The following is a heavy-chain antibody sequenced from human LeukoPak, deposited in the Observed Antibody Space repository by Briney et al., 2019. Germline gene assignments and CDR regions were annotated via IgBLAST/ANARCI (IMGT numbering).Heavy chain of an antibody. CDR3: ARDRHYDYVWGSSH. D-gene: IGHD3-16*01. CDR1: GYTFTSYA. CDR2: ISAYNGNT. V-gene: IGHV1-18*01. Sequence: ASVKVSCKTSGYTFTSYAISWVRQAPGQGLEWMGWISAYNGNTKHAQKVQGRVTMTTDTSTSTAYMELRSLRSDDTAMYYCARDRHYDYVWGSSHWGQGTLVTVSS. J-gene: IGHJ4*02.